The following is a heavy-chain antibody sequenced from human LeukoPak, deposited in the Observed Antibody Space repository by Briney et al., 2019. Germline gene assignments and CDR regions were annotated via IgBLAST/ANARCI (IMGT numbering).Heavy chain of an antibody. Sequence: GESLKISCKASGYSFTSYWIGWVRQMPGKGLEWMGIIYPGDSDTRYSPSFQGQVTISADKSISTAYLQWSSLKASDTAMYYCARQGLYYYDSSGYYYRDYWGQGTLVTVSS. CDR3: ARQGLYYYDSSGYYYRDY. V-gene: IGHV5-51*01. CDR2: IYPGDSDT. CDR1: GYSFTSYW. J-gene: IGHJ4*02. D-gene: IGHD3-22*01.